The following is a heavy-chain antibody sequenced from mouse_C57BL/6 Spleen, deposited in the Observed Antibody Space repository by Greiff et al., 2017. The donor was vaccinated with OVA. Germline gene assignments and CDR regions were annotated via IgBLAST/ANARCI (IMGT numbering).Heavy chain of an antibody. Sequence: EVKVEESGPGLVKPSQSLSLTCSVTGYSITSGYYWNWIRQFPGNKLEWMGYISYDGSNNYNPSLKNRISITRDTSKNQFFLKLNSVTTEDTATYYCAREGIYDGYYDAYWGQGTLVTVSA. D-gene: IGHD2-3*01. J-gene: IGHJ3*01. CDR2: ISYDGSN. CDR1: GYSITSGYY. CDR3: AREGIYDGYYDAY. V-gene: IGHV3-6*01.